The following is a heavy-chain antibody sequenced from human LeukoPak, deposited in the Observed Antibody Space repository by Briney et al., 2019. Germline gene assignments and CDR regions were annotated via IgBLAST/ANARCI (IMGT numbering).Heavy chain of an antibody. Sequence: PGGSLRLSCAASGFTVSSNYMSWVRQAPGKGLEWVSVIYSGGSTYYADSVKGRFTISRDNSKNTLYLQINSLRAEDTAVYYCARDLLDHYGFDYWGQGTLVTVSS. D-gene: IGHD3-10*01. CDR2: IYSGGST. CDR3: ARDLLDHYGFDY. J-gene: IGHJ4*02. V-gene: IGHV3-66*01. CDR1: GFTVSSNY.